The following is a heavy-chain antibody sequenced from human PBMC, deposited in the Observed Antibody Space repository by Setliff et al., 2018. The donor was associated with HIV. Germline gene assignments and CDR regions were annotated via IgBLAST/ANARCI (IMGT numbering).Heavy chain of an antibody. J-gene: IGHJ5*02. V-gene: IGHV7-4-1*02. CDR2: INTHTGSP. Sequence: ASVKVSCKASGYTFINYAMNWVRQAPGQGLERMGWINTHTGSPTYAQAFTGRFVFSVDTSVSTAYLQISSLKAEDTAVYYCARALYGDYGGDINWFDPWGQGTLVTVS. D-gene: IGHD4-17*01. CDR3: ARALYGDYGGDINWFDP. CDR1: GYTFINYA.